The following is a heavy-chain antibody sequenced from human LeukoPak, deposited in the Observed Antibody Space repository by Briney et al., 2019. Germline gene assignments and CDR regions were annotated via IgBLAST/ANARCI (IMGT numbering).Heavy chain of an antibody. Sequence: PSETLSLTCTVSGGSISSGDYYWSWIRQPPGKGLEWIGYIYYSGSTYYNPSLKSRVTISVDTSKSQFSLKLSSVTAADTAVYYCARGRDYYGSGSYFYFDYWGQGTLVTVSS. CDR3: ARGRDYYGSGSYFYFDY. D-gene: IGHD3-10*01. CDR2: IYYSGST. V-gene: IGHV4-30-4*01. J-gene: IGHJ4*02. CDR1: GGSISSGDYY.